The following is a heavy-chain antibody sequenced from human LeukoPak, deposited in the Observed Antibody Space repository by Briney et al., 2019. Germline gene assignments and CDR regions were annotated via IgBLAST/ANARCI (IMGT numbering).Heavy chain of an antibody. CDR3: ARRMATTVDY. J-gene: IGHJ4*02. Sequence: NPSETLSLTCTVSGGSISSSSYYWGWIRQPPGKGLEWIGSIYYSGSTYYNPSLKSRVTISVDTSKNQFSLKLSSVTAADTAVYYRARRMATTVDYWGQGTLVTVSS. CDR1: GGSISSSSYY. D-gene: IGHD5-12*01. V-gene: IGHV4-39*01. CDR2: IYYSGST.